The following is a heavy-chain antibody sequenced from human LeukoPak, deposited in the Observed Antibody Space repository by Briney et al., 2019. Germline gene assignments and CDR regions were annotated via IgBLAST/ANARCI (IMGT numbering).Heavy chain of an antibody. J-gene: IGHJ5*02. V-gene: IGHV1-69*13. D-gene: IGHD3-22*01. CDR2: IIPIFGTA. Sequence: SVKVSCKASVGTFSSYAISWVRQAPGQGLEWMGGIIPIFGTANYAQKFQGRVTITADESTSTAYMELSSLRSEDTAVYYCARLIPHYYDSSGPNWFDPWGQGTLVTVSS. CDR1: VGTFSSYA. CDR3: ARLIPHYYDSSGPNWFDP.